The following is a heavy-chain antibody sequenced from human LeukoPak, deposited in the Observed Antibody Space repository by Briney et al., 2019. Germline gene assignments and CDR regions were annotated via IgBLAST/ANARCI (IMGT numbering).Heavy chain of an antibody. CDR3: ARDSGTTGEVKFDP. D-gene: IGHD3-10*01. CDR1: GGSISSYY. Sequence: MSSETLSLTCPVSGGSISSYYWSWIRQPAGTALEWIGRIYTSGTNTYNPSLKSRVTMSVDTSKNQFSLKLSSVTAADTAVYYCARDSGTTGEVKFDPWGQGTLVTVPS. CDR2: IYTSGTN. J-gene: IGHJ5*02. V-gene: IGHV4-4*07.